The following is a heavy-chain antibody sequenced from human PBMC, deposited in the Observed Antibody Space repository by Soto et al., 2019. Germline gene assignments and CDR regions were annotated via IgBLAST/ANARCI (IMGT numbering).Heavy chain of an antibody. V-gene: IGHV3-30*18. CDR3: AKDEALLWFGELFNGAFDI. CDR2: ISYDGSNK. D-gene: IGHD3-10*01. J-gene: IGHJ3*02. Sequence: ESGGGVVQPGRSLRLSCAASGFTFSSYGMHWVRQAPGKGLEWVAVISYDGSNKYYADSVKGRFTISRDNSKNTLYLQMNSLRSEDTAVYYCAKDEALLWFGELFNGAFDIWGQGTMVTVSS. CDR1: GFTFSSYG.